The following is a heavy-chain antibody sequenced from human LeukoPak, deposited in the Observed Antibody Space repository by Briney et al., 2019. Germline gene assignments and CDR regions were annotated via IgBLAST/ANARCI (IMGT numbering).Heavy chain of an antibody. J-gene: IGHJ3*02. V-gene: IGHV3-21*01. CDR2: ISSSSSYI. Sequence: PGGSLRLSCAASGFTFSSYSMNWVRQAPGKGLEWVSSISSSSSYIYYADSVKGRFTISRDNAKNSLYLQMNSLRAEDTAVYYCARDCTMIVVVHEDAFDIWGQGTMVTVSS. CDR1: GFTFSSYS. D-gene: IGHD3-22*01. CDR3: ARDCTMIVVVHEDAFDI.